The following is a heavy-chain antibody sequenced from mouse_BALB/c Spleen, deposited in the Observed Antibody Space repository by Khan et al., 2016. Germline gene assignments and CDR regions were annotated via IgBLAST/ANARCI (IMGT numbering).Heavy chain of an antibody. CDR3: GYGLNF. V-gene: IGHV3-5*02. CDR1: GIFITAGNYR. Sequence: EVQLQESGTGLVKPSQTVSLTCTVTGIFITAGNYRWNWIRQVPGNKLEWIGYIYYSGTITYNRSLTSRNTITRDTSQNQFFLEMNSLTAEDQATYYFGYGLNFWGQGTAVTVSS. J-gene: IGHJ4*01. CDR2: IYYSGTI. D-gene: IGHD1-1*02.